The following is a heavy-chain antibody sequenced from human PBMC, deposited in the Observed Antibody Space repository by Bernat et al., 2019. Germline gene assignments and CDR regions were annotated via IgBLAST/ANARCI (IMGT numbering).Heavy chain of an antibody. V-gene: IGHV3-23*01. J-gene: IGHJ4*02. CDR3: ARDLGSSLDY. Sequence: EVQLLESGGGLVQPGGSLRLSCAASGFTFSSYAMSWVRQAPGKGLEWVSAISGSGGSTYYADSVKGRFTISRDNAKNSLYLQMNSLRAEDTAVYYCARDLGSSLDYWGQGTLVTVSS. D-gene: IGHD6-13*01. CDR2: ISGSGGST. CDR1: GFTFSSYA.